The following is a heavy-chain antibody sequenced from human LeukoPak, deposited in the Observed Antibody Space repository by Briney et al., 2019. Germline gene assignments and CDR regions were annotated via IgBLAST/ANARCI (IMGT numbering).Heavy chain of an antibody. CDR3: ARVNYYFDY. CDR1: GGSISSYY. V-gene: IGHV4-59*01. Sequence: SETLSLTCTVSGGSISSYYWSWTRQPPGKGLEWIGYIYYSGSTNYNPSLKSRVTISVDTSKNQFSLKLSSVTAADTAVYYCARVNYYFDYWGQGTLVTVSS. CDR2: IYYSGST. J-gene: IGHJ4*02.